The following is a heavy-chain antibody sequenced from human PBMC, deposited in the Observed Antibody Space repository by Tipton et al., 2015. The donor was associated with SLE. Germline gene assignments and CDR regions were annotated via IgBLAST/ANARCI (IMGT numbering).Heavy chain of an antibody. D-gene: IGHD6-25*01. Sequence: LRLSCAASGFTFSSSALYWVRQAPGKGLEWIGEINHSGSTNYNPPLKSRVTISVHTSKNQFSLKLSSVTAADTAVYYCARGVAPAYNSWGQGPLVAVPS. J-gene: IGHJ4*02. CDR1: GFTFSSSA. CDR2: INHSGST. CDR3: ARGVAPAYNS. V-gene: IGHV4-34*01.